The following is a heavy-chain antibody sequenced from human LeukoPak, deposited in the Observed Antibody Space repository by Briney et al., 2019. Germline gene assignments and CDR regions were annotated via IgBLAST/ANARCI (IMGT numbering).Heavy chain of an antibody. CDR3: ARMVVSTVTAERYWFFDL. D-gene: IGHD4-17*01. Sequence: PSETLSLTCTVSGGSISSYYWSWIRQPPGKGLEWIGYIYYSGSTNYNPSLKSRVTISVDTSKNQFSLKLSSVTAADTAVYYCARMVVSTVTAERYWFFDLWGRGTLVTVSS. CDR1: GGSISSYY. CDR2: IYYSGST. J-gene: IGHJ2*01. V-gene: IGHV4-59*01.